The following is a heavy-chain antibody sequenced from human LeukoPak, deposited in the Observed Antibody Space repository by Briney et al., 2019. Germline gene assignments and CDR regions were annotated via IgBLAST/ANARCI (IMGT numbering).Heavy chain of an antibody. D-gene: IGHD5-12*01. CDR1: GYTFSDYY. Sequence: ASVKVSCKASGYTFSDYYMHWVRQAPGQGLEWMGRINPNSGVTKYAQKFQGRVTMTRDTSISTAYMELSRLRSDDTAVYYCARVYSGYDSVPFDYWGQGTLVTVSS. V-gene: IGHV1-2*06. CDR3: ARVYSGYDSVPFDY. J-gene: IGHJ4*02. CDR2: INPNSGVT.